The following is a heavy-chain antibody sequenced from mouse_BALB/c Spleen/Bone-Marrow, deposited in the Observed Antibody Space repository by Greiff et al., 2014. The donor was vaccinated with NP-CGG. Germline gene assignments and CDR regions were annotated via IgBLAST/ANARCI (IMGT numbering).Heavy chain of an antibody. CDR2: IDPANGNS. D-gene: IGHD1-1*01. CDR1: GFNIKDTY. J-gene: IGHJ2*01. Sequence: VQLQQSGAELVKPGASVKLSRTASGFNIKDTYMHWVKQRPEQGLEWIGRIDPANGNSKYDPKFQGKATITADTSSNTAYLQLSSLTSEDTAVYYCAFITTVVEYYFDYWGQGTTLTVPS. V-gene: IGHV14-3*02. CDR3: AFITTVVEYYFDY.